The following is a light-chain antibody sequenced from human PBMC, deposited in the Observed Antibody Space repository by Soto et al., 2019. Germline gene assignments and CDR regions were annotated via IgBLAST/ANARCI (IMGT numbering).Light chain of an antibody. J-gene: IGKJ1*01. CDR2: GAS. V-gene: IGKV3-20*01. CDR3: QHYGRSPS. Sequence: ETTLTQSPDTLSLSPGEGATLSCRASQIIGSAYLAWYQQKPGQAPRLLIFGASTRATGTPHRFSGSGSGTDFTLTISALESEDVAVYYCQHYGRSPSFGRGTKVEIK. CDR1: QIIGSAY.